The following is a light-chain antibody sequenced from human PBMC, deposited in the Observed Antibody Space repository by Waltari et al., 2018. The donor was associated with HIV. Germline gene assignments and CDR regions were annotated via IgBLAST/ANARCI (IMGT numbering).Light chain of an antibody. J-gene: IGKJ4*01. CDR3: QQSYSTLALT. CDR2: AAS. V-gene: IGKV1-39*01. CDR1: QSINPY. Sequence: DIQLTHSPASPSVSLGDRGTITCRPSQSINPYLNSYQHKPGRAPKLIIYAASTLQTGVPSRFIGSGSGTDFSLTISSLQAGDFATYYCQQSYSTLALTFGGGTRVDMK.